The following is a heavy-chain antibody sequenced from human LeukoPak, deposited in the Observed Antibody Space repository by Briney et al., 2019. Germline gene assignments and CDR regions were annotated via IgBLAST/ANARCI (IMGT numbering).Heavy chain of an antibody. J-gene: IGHJ6*02. CDR3: ARVYPYGSGSYYLPYYYGMDV. CDR2: ISSSSSYI. CDR1: GFTFSIYS. V-gene: IGHV3-21*01. Sequence: GGSLRLSCAASGFTFSIYSMNWVRQAPGKGLEWVSSISSSSSYIYYADSVKGRFTISRDNAKNSLYLQMNSLRAEDTAVYYCARVYPYGSGSYYLPYYYGMDVWGQGTTVTVSS. D-gene: IGHD3-10*01.